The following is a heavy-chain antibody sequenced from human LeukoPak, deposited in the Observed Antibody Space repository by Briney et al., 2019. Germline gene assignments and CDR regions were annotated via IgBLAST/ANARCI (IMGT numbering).Heavy chain of an antibody. CDR2: ISGSGGST. CDR1: GFTFSSYS. Sequence: PGGSLRLSCAASGFTFSSYSMNWVRQAPGKGPEWVSAISGSGGSTYYADSVKGRFTISRDNSKNTLYLQMNSLRAEDTAVYYCAKAPGYYYYYGMDVWGQGTTVTVSS. CDR3: AKAPGYYYYYGMDV. V-gene: IGHV3-23*01. J-gene: IGHJ6*02.